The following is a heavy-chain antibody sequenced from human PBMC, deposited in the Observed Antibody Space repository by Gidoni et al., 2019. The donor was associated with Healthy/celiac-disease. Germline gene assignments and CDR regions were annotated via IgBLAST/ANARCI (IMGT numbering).Heavy chain of an antibody. D-gene: IGHD1-1*01. V-gene: IGHV3-20*01. J-gene: IGHJ4*02. CDR3: ARGGGTGHFDY. CDR1: GFTFDDYG. Sequence: EVQLVESGGGVVRHGGSLHLSCAASGFTFDDYGMRWVRQAPGTGLEWVSGSKWNGGSTGYADSVKGRFTISRDNAKNPLYLQMNSLRAEDTALYHCARGGGTGHFDYWGQGTLVTVSS. CDR2: SKWNGGST.